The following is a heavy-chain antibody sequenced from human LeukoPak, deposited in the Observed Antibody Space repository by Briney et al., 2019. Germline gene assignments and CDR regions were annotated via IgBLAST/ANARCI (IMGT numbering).Heavy chain of an antibody. CDR1: GGSISSGGYY. CDR3: ARTEHYGGKANYFDY. Sequence: SETLSLTCTVSGGSISSGGYYWSWIRQHPGKGLEWIGYIYYSGSTYYNPSLKSRVTISVDTSKNQFSLKLSSVTAADTAVYYCARTEHYGGKANYFDYWGQGTLVTISS. D-gene: IGHD4-17*01. J-gene: IGHJ4*02. CDR2: IYYSGST. V-gene: IGHV4-31*03.